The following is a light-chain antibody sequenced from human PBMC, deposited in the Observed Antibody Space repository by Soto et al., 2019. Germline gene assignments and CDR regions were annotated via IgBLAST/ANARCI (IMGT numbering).Light chain of an antibody. J-gene: IGLJ1*01. Sequence: QSALTQPASVSGSPGQSITISCTGTSSDIGGYNYVSWYQQHPGKAPKLMLYEVSNQPSGVSNRFSGSKSGNTASLTISGLQAEDEADYYCCSYTTSDTRVFGTGTKLTVL. CDR2: EVS. V-gene: IGLV2-14*01. CDR3: CSYTTSDTRV. CDR1: SSDIGGYNY.